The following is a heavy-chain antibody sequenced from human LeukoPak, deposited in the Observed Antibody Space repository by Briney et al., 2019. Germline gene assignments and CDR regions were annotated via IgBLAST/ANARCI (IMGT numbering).Heavy chain of an antibody. V-gene: IGHV3-30*18. D-gene: IGHD4-17*01. CDR3: AKSHPPTVTTEEGEYLQH. CDR1: GFTFSSYE. Sequence: GGSLGLSCAASGFTFSSYEMNWVRQAPGQGLEWVAVISFDGSNQYYADSVKGRFTIYRDNFKSTVYLQMNSLRAEETAVYYCAKSHPPTVTTEEGEYLQHWGQGTLVTVSS. CDR2: ISFDGSNQ. J-gene: IGHJ1*01.